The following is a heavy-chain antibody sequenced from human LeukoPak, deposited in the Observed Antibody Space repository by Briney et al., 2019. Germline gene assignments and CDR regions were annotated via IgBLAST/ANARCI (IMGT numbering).Heavy chain of an antibody. CDR1: GFTFTNYA. CDR2: ISYDGDKK. D-gene: IGHD4-11*01. J-gene: IGHJ4*02. CDR3: ARHGGTRVTLVEVYYFDY. Sequence: GSLSLSCAASGFTFTNYAMHWVRQAPGQGLEWVAIISYDGDKKYSAGSVQGRFIISRDNSKNTLYLQMNSLRAEDTAVYYCARHGGTRVTLVEVYYFDYWGQGTLVTVSS. V-gene: IGHV3-30-3*01.